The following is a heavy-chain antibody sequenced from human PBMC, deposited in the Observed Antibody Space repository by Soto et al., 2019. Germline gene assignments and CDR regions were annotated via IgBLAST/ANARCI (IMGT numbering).Heavy chain of an antibody. D-gene: IGHD3-10*01. CDR2: INGDGSGT. Sequence: EVQLVESGGGLVQPGGSLRLSCAASGFTFSGSWMHWVRQAPGKGLVWVSRINGDGSGTSYADFVKGRFTISRDDAKNQPFLQKNGLGAEDTAVYYCARGNFGSGTAKYYRGQGTLVTVSS. CDR1: GFTFSGSW. CDR3: ARGNFGSGTAKYY. J-gene: IGHJ4*02. V-gene: IGHV3-74*01.